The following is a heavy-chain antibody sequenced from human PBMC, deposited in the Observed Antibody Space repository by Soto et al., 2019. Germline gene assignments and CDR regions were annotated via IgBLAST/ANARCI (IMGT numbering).Heavy chain of an antibody. CDR2: ISSSGSTI. J-gene: IGHJ5*02. Sequence: GVSLRLSCAASGFTFSTYEMNWVRQAPGKGLEWVSYISSSGSTIYYADSVKGRFTISRDNAKNSLYLQMNSLRAEDTAVYFCAREAESGTDWFEPWGQGSLVTVSS. CDR3: AREAESGTDWFEP. V-gene: IGHV3-48*03. D-gene: IGHD6-13*01. CDR1: GFTFSTYE.